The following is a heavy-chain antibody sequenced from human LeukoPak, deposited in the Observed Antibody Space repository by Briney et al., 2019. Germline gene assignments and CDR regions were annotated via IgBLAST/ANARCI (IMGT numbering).Heavy chain of an antibody. CDR1: GFTFSSHA. CDR2: ISYDGNNK. V-gene: IGHV3-30*04. CDR3: ARDLASGSYTYYFDY. Sequence: SGGSLRLSCAASGFTFSSHAMHWVRQAPGKGLEWVAVISYDGNNKYYADSVKGRFTISRDNSKNTLYLQMNNLRAEDTAVYYCARDLASGSYTYYFDYWGQGTLVTVSS. D-gene: IGHD1-26*01. J-gene: IGHJ4*02.